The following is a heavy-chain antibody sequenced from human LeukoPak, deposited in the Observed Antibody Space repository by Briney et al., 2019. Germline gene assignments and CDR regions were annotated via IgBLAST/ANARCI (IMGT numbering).Heavy chain of an antibody. V-gene: IGHV1-2*02. CDR1: GYTFTGYY. CDR3: ANIDLNSSSWLLQDDALDI. Sequence: AASVKVSCKASGYTFTGYYMHWVRQAPGQGLEWMGWINPNSGGTNYAQKFQGRVTMTRDTSISTAYMELSRLRSDDTAVYYCANIDLNSSSWLLQDDALDIWGQGTMVTVSS. D-gene: IGHD6-13*01. J-gene: IGHJ3*02. CDR2: INPNSGGT.